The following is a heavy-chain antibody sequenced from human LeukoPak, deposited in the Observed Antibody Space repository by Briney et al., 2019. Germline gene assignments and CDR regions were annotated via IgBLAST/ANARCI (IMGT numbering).Heavy chain of an antibody. CDR3: ARGGRDGYNNFDY. D-gene: IGHD5-24*01. CDR1: GGSISSSSYY. CDR2: IYYSGST. V-gene: IGHV4-39*01. Sequence: SETLSLTCTVSGGSISSSSYYWGWIRQPPGKGLEWIRSIYYSGSTYYNPSLKSRVTISVDTSKNQFSLKLSSVTAADTAVYYCARGGRDGYNNFDYWGQGTLVTVSS. J-gene: IGHJ4*02.